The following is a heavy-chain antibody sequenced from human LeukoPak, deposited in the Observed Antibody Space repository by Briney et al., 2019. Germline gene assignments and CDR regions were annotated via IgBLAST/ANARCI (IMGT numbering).Heavy chain of an antibody. V-gene: IGHV1-2*02. CDR1: GYRFTAYS. CDR3: AKDRSIGTYYTFDH. J-gene: IGHJ4*02. CDR2: INPNSGDT. D-gene: IGHD1-26*01. Sequence: ASVKVSCKASGYRFTAYSMHWVRQAPGLGLEWMGWINPNSGDTKSAQNFQARVTMTRDTSISTVYLELSSLRSDDTAVYYCAKDRSIGTYYTFDHWGQGTLVTVSS.